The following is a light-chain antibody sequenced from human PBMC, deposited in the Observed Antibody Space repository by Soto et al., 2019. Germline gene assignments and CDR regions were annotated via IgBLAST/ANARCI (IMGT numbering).Light chain of an antibody. V-gene: IGKV3D-20*02. CDR2: DAS. CDR1: QSVSGSD. J-gene: IGKJ1*01. CDR3: KQRGNWRT. Sequence: EVVLTQSPGTLSLSPGESATLSCRASQSVSGSDLAWYQQKPGQAPRLLIYDASNRATGIQASFTGSGSGTEFTLTIRSLEPEDFAVYYCKQRGNWRTFGQGTKVDIK.